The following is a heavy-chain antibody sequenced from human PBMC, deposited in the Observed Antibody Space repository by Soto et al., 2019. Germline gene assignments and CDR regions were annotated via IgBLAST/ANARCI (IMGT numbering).Heavy chain of an antibody. CDR3: ARDWLSGSYSFDY. D-gene: IGHD1-26*01. V-gene: IGHV1-8*01. CDR2: MNPNSGNT. CDR1: GYTFTKYG. J-gene: IGHJ4*02. Sequence: ASVKVSCKASGYTFTKYGISWVRQATGQGLEWMGWMNPNSGNTGYAQKFQGRVTMTRNTSISTAYMELRSLRSDDTAVYYCARDWLSGSYSFDYWGQGTLVTVSS.